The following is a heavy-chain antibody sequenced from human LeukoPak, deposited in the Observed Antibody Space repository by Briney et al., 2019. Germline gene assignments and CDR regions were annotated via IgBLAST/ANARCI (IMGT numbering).Heavy chain of an antibody. CDR2: IYSGGSI. Sequence: QTGGSLRLSCAASGFTVSSNYMSWVRQAPGKGLEWVSAIYSGGSIYYAESVKGRSTISRDNSKNTLYLQMNSLRAEDTAVYYCARDPRYWGQGTLVTVSS. CDR1: GFTVSSNY. V-gene: IGHV3-53*01. CDR3: ARDPRY. J-gene: IGHJ4*02.